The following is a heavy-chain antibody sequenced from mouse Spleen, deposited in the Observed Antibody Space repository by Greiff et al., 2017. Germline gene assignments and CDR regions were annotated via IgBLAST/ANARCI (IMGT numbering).Heavy chain of an antibody. CDR3: ARDDYGSSHFDY. CDR1: GFTFSDYG. Sequence: EVMLVESGGGLVKPGGSLKLSCAASGFTFSDYGMHWVRQAPEKGLEWVAYISSGSSTIYYADTVKGRFTISRDNAKNTLFLQMTSLRSEDTAMYYCARDDYGSSHFDYWGQGTTLTVSS. D-gene: IGHD1-1*01. CDR2: ISSGSSTI. V-gene: IGHV5-17*01. J-gene: IGHJ2*01.